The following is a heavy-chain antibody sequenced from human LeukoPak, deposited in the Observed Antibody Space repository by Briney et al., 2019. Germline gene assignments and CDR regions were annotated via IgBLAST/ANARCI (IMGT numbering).Heavy chain of an antibody. Sequence: RGSLRLSCAASGFTFSSYAMSWVRQAPGKGLEWVSAISGSGGSTYYADSVKGRFTISRDNSKNTLYLQMNSLRAEDTAVYYCAKVGGLYIVVGPAATDYWGQGTLVTVSS. CDR2: ISGSGGST. V-gene: IGHV3-23*01. CDR3: AKVGGLYIVVGPAATDY. D-gene: IGHD2-2*01. J-gene: IGHJ4*02. CDR1: GFTFSSYA.